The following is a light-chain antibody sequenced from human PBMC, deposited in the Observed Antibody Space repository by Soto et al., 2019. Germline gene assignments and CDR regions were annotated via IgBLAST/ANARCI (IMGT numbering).Light chain of an antibody. Sequence: DIQMTQSPSSLSASVGDRVTITCLASQDIRTDLGWYQLKPGKAPKRLMYATSSLQSGVPSRFRGSGSGTELTLTISSLQPEDFATYYCRQHNSYPRTFGQGTKLEIK. CDR1: QDIRTD. J-gene: IGKJ2*01. V-gene: IGKV1-17*01. CDR2: ATS. CDR3: RQHNSYPRT.